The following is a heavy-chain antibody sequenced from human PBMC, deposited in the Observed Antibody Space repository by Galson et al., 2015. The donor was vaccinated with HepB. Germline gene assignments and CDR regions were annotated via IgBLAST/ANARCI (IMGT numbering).Heavy chain of an antibody. V-gene: IGHV3-30*18. J-gene: IGHJ4*02. CDR3: AKRGGELHFDY. CDR1: GFTFSSYG. Sequence: SLRLSCAASGFTFSSYGMHWVRQAPGKGLEWVAVISYDGSNKYYADSVKGRFTISRDNSKNTLYLQMNSLRAEDTAVYYCAKRGGELHFDYWGQGTLVTVSS. CDR2: ISYDGSNK. D-gene: IGHD1-26*01.